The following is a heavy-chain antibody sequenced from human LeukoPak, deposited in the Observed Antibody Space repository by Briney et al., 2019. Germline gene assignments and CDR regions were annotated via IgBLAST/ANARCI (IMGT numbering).Heavy chain of an antibody. CDR2: INPDSGDA. V-gene: IGHV1-2*06. Sequence: ASVKVSCKASGYSFTDYYIHWVRQAPGQGLEWMGRINPDSGDANSAQKFQGRVIMTRDTSISTAYMELRRLRSDDTAVYYCARDYCSSTSCLFDYWGQGTLVTVSS. J-gene: IGHJ4*02. CDR1: GYSFTDYY. CDR3: ARDYCSSTSCLFDY. D-gene: IGHD2-2*01.